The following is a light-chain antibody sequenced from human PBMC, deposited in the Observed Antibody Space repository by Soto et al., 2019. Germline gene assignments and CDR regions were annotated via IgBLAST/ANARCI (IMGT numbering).Light chain of an antibody. CDR2: AAS. CDR1: QGISSY. CDR3: QQYYSYPLL. V-gene: IGKV1-8*01. Sequence: AIRMTQSPSSLSASTGDRVTITCRTSQGISSYLAGYQQKPGKAPKLLIYAASTLQSGVPSRFSGSGSGTDFTLTISCLQSEDFATYYCQQYYSYPLLVGGGTKVEIK. J-gene: IGKJ4*01.